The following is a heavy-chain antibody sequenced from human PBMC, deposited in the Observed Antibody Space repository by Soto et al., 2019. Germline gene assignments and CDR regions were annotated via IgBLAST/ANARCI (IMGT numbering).Heavy chain of an antibody. D-gene: IGHD5-12*01. Sequence: EVQLVESGGGLVQPGGSLRLSCAASGFTLSNYDIHWVRQVTGKGLEWVSAIDIAGDTYYPDSVKGRFTISRESAMNSVYLQMNSLTAGDTAVYYCARAARWLQARYFDLWGRGTLVTVSA. V-gene: IGHV3-13*01. CDR2: IDIAGDT. CDR3: ARAARWLQARYFDL. J-gene: IGHJ2*01. CDR1: GFTLSNYD.